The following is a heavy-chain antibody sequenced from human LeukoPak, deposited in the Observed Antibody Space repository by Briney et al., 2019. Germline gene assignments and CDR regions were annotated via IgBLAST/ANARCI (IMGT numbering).Heavy chain of an antibody. V-gene: IGHV7-4-1*02. D-gene: IGHD1-7*01. CDR3: ARDRETGTTSNRYFDY. J-gene: IGHJ4*02. Sequence: ASVKVSCKASGYTFTSYAMNWVRQAPGQGLEWMGWINTNTGNPTYAQGFTGRFVFSLDTSVSTAYLQISSLKAEDTAVYYCARDRETGTTSNRYFDYWGQGTLVTVSP. CDR2: INTNTGNP. CDR1: GYTFTSYA.